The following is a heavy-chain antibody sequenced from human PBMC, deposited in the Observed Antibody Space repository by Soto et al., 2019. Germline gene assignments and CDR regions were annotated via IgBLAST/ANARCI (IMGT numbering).Heavy chain of an antibody. Sequence: SETLSLTCAVSGGSISSSNWWSWVHQPPWKGLEWIGEIYHSGSTNYNPSLKSRVTISVDKSKNQFSLKLSSVTAADTAVYYCARDPAAEYYDILTGTTNWGQGTLVTVSS. CDR3: ARDPAAEYYDILTGTTN. V-gene: IGHV4-4*02. CDR2: IYHSGST. CDR1: GGSISSSNW. D-gene: IGHD3-9*01. J-gene: IGHJ4*02.